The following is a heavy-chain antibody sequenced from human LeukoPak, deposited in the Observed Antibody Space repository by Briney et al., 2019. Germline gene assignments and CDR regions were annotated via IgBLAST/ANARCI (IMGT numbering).Heavy chain of an antibody. CDR1: GGSIRRYY. CDR2: THYTEGS. CDR3: AKSALLWLSISPFDP. D-gene: IGHD5-18*01. V-gene: IGHV4-59*08. J-gene: IGHJ5*02. Sequence: PSETLSLTCTVSGGSIRRYYWSWIRQAPGKGLEWIGSTHYTEGSTFNPSLRSRVTFSTDTSKNQFFLQLTSVTAADTAVYYCAKSALLWLSISPFDPWGQGTLVTVSS.